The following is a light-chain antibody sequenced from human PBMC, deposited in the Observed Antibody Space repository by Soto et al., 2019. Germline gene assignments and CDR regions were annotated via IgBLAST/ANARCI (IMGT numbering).Light chain of an antibody. V-gene: IGLV2-14*01. CDR2: EVS. J-gene: IGLJ3*02. CDR3: SSYTSSSTPWV. CDR1: SSDVGGYNY. Sequence: QSVLTQPASVSGSPGQSITISCTGTSSDVGGYNYVSWYQQLPGKAPKLMIFEVSHRPSGVSNRFSGSKPGNTASLTISGLQAEDEADYYCSSYTSSSTPWVFGGGTQLTVL.